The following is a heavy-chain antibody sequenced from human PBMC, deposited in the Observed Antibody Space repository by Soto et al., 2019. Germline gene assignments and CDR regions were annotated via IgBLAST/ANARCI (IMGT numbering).Heavy chain of an antibody. CDR3: ARVVTRTTTLTNYLYYYGVDV. J-gene: IGHJ6*02. Sequence: SETLSLTCTVSGGSISSGDYYWSWIRQPPGKGLEWIGYIYYTGSTYYNPSLESRVTMSLAASKNQFSLELSSVTAADTAVYYCARVVTRTTTLTNYLYYYGVDVWGQGTTVTVSS. D-gene: IGHD1-1*01. CDR2: IYYTGST. CDR1: GGSISSGDYY. V-gene: IGHV4-30-4*01.